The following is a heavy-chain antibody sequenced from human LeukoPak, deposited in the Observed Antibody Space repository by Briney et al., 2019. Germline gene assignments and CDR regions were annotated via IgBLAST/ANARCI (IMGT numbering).Heavy chain of an antibody. V-gene: IGHV4-34*01. CDR1: GGSFSGYY. D-gene: IGHD6-13*01. CDR2: INHSGST. J-gene: IGHJ4*02. CDR3: ARGDRSSQTSLFDY. Sequence: SETLSLTCAVYGGSFSGYYWSWIRQPPGKGLEWIGEINHSGSTNYNPSLKSRVTISVDTSKNQFSLKLSSVTAADMAVYYCARGDRSSQTSLFDYWGQGTLVTVSS.